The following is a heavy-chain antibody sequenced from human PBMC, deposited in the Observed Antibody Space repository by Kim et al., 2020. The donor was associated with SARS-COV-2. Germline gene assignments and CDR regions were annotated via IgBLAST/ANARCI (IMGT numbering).Heavy chain of an antibody. CDR1: GGSISSGGYY. J-gene: IGHJ4*02. V-gene: IGHV4-31*03. Sequence: SETLSLTCTVSGGSISSGGYYWSWIRQHPGKGLEWIGYIYYSGSTYYNPSLKSRVTISVDTSKNQFSLKLSSVTAADTAVYYCATRKVIAALTEDYWGQGTLVTVSS. CDR2: IYYSGST. D-gene: IGHD6-13*01. CDR3: ATRKVIAALTEDY.